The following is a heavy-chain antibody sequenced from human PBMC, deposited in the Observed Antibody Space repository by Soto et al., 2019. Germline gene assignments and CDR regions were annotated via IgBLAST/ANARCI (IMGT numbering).Heavy chain of an antibody. V-gene: IGHV4-39*02. CDR2: IYYSGST. Sequence: PSETLSLTCTVSGDSISSRGYYWGWIRQPPGKGLEWIGTIYYSGSTYYNPSLKSRVTISVDTSKNQFSLKLSSVTAADTAVYYCARDLGIVGATTYYYYYGMDVWGQGTTVTVSS. J-gene: IGHJ6*02. CDR1: GDSISSRGYY. D-gene: IGHD1-26*01. CDR3: ARDLGIVGATTYYYYYGMDV.